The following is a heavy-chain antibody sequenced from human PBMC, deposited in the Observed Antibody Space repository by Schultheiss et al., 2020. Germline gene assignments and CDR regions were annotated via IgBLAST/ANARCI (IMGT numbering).Heavy chain of an antibody. D-gene: IGHD4-23*01. Sequence: LSLTCTVSGGSISSGDYYMSWIRQAPGKGLEWVSYISSSGSSIYYADSMKGRFTISRDNAKNSLFLQMNSLRAEDTAVYYCARYIYGGNWGNFDYWGQGTLVTVSS. CDR1: GGSISSGDYY. J-gene: IGHJ4*02. CDR2: ISSSGSSI. CDR3: ARYIYGGNWGNFDY. V-gene: IGHV3-11*01.